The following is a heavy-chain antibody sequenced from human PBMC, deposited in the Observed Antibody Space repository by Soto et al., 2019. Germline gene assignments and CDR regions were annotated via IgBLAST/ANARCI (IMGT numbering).Heavy chain of an antibody. Sequence: SGTLDLTSTVSGDSVTSVSDYWSWIRQPPGKGLEWIGYIYYSGSADYNPSLGSRVTISIDTSKNQFSLKLTSVTAADTAVYYCARGVGFGYYYYHMDLWGQGTTVTVS. V-gene: IGHV4-61*01. D-gene: IGHD3-10*01. CDR2: IYYSGSA. CDR3: ARGVGFGYYYYHMDL. CDR1: GDSVTSVSDY. J-gene: IGHJ6*02.